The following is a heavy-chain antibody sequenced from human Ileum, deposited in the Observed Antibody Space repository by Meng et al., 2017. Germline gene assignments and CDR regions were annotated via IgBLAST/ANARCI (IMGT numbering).Heavy chain of an antibody. J-gene: IGHJ4*02. Sequence: QLQESCPGLVKASQALSPTCTVYGGCISSGGYYWRWIRQPPGKGLEWIGYIYDSGSMYYDAGLKSRIAIAGDTSKNQLTLSLSSVTAADTAVNYSARWGTDYFDYWGQGTLVTVSS. CDR2: IYDSGSM. V-gene: IGHV4-31*03. CDR3: ARWGTDYFDY. CDR1: GGCISSGGYY. D-gene: IGHD1-1*01.